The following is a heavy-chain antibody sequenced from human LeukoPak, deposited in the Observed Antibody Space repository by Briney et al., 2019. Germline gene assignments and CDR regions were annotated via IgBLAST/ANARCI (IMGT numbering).Heavy chain of an antibody. V-gene: IGHV1-2*02. D-gene: IGHD1-26*01. CDR3: ARIVGANPLDFDY. Sequence: ASVEVSCKASGYTFTGYYRHWVRQAPGQGLEWMGWINPNSGGTNYAQKFRGRVTMTRDTSISTAYMELSRLRSDDTAVYYCARIVGANPLDFDYWGQGTLVTVSS. CDR1: GYTFTGYY. CDR2: INPNSGGT. J-gene: IGHJ4*02.